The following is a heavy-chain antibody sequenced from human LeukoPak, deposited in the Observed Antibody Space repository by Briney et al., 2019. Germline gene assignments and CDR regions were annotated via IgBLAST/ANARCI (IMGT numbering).Heavy chain of an antibody. CDR2: IYYSGGT. J-gene: IGHJ6*03. D-gene: IGHD3-10*01. V-gene: IGHV4-59*01. CDR3: ARHGDLYYYYYMGV. Sequence: VKPSETLSLTCTVSGGSISSYYWSWIRQPPGKGLEWIGYIYYSGGTNYNPSLKSRVTISVDTSKNQFSLKLSSVTAADTAVYYCARHGDLYYYYYMGVWGKGTTVTVSS. CDR1: GGSISSYY.